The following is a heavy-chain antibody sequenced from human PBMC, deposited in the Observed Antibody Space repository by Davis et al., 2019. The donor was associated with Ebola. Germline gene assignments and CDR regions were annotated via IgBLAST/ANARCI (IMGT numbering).Heavy chain of an antibody. V-gene: IGHV4-59*12. J-gene: IGHJ3*02. CDR1: GVSITTYF. D-gene: IGHD2-21*01. Sequence: PSETLSLTCTVSGVSITTYFWSWIRQPPGKGLEWVGYIHHGGSANSNPSLKSRVTFSIDTSKSQLSLKLTSLTAADTAVYYCARDTRPCGGDCSDDTFDMWGQGTMVIVSS. CDR3: ARDTRPCGGDCSDDTFDM. CDR2: IHHGGSA.